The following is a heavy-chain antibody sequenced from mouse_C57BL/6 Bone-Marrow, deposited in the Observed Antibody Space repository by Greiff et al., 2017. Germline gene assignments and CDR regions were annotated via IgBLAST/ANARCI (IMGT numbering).Heavy chain of an antibody. CDR3: ARKGDYDDYYYAMDY. V-gene: IGHV1-61*01. CDR2: IYPSDSET. J-gene: IGHJ4*01. CDR1: GYTFTSYW. Sequence: QVQLQQPGAELVRPGSSVKLSCKASGYTFTSYWMDWVKQRPGQGLEWIGNIYPSDSETPYNQKFKDKATLTVAKSARTAYMQLSSLTSEDSAVYYCARKGDYDDYYYAMDYWGQGTSVTVSS. D-gene: IGHD2-4*01.